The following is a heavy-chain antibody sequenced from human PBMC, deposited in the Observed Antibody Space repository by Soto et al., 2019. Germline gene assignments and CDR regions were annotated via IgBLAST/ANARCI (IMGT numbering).Heavy chain of an antibody. V-gene: IGHV3-7*01. CDR2: IKQGGREK. CDR3: AREGRSRYGMDV. J-gene: IGHJ6*02. Sequence: EVQLVESGGGLVQPGGSLRLTCAASDFTLSDYWMSWVRQAPGKGLEWVANIKQGGREKYYVDSVKGRFTISRDDAKNSLFLQMNSLRTDDTAVYYCAREGRSRYGMDVWGQGTTVTVSS. CDR1: DFTLSDYW. D-gene: IGHD2-2*01.